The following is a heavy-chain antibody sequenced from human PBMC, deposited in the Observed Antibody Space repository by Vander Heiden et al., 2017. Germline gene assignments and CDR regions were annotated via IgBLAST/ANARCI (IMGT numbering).Heavy chain of an antibody. Sequence: QVQLVQSGAEVKKPGSSVKVSCKASGGTFRRHPLSWLRQAHGRGLDWGGGIIPMLGTTNYAQKFLVSVTLTADKSTSTAYMELSSLRSAATAVYYCARDADDGYWSFSYHGMDV. CDR1: GGTFRRHP. D-gene: IGHD2-8*02. J-gene: IGHJ6*01. V-gene: IGHV1-69*06. CDR2: IIPMLGTT. CDR3: ARDADDGYWSFSYHGMDV.